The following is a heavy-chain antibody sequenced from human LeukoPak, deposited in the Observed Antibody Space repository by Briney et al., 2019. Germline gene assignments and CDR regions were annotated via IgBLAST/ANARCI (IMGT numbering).Heavy chain of an antibody. J-gene: IGHJ4*02. CDR3: TTDLGITMVRGGGFY. CDR1: GFTFSNAW. D-gene: IGHD3-10*01. V-gene: IGHV3-15*01. Sequence: PGGSLRLSCAASGFTFSNAWMSWVRQAPGKGLEWVGRIKSKTDGGTTDYAAPVKGRFTISRDDSKNTLYLQMNSLKTEDTAVYYCTTDLGITMVRGGGFYWGQGTLVTVSS. CDR2: IKSKTDGGTT.